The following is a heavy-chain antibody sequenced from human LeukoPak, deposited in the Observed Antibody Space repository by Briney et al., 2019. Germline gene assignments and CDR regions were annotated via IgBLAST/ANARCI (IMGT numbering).Heavy chain of an antibody. J-gene: IGHJ5*02. V-gene: IGHV3-30*18. D-gene: IGHD3-9*01. CDR1: GFTFSSYG. CDR3: AKGTKAHISTAYMRDRWFDP. CDR2: ISYDGSNK. Sequence: PGRSLRLSCAASGFTFSSYGMHWVRQAPGKGLEWVAVISYDGSNKYYADSVKGRFTISRDNSKNTLYLQMNSLRAGDTAVYYCAKGTKAHISTAYMRDRWFDPWGQGTLVTVSS.